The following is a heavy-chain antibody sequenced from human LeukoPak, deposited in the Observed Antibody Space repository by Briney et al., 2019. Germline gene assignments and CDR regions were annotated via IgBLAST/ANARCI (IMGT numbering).Heavy chain of an antibody. Sequence: GASVKVSCKASGYTFTSYDINWVRQAPGQGLEWMGRINPNSGGTNYAQKFQGRVTMTRDTSISTAYMELSRLRSDDTAVYYCARDREGGFDYWGQGTLVTVSS. D-gene: IGHD3-16*01. CDR3: ARDREGGFDY. CDR1: GYTFTSYD. CDR2: INPNSGGT. J-gene: IGHJ4*02. V-gene: IGHV1-2*02.